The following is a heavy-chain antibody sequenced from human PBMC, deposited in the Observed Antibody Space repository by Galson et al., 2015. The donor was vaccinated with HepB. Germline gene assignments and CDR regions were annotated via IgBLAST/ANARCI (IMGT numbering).Heavy chain of an antibody. CDR1: GFTFSNYN. Sequence: SLRLSCAASGFTFSNYNMNWVRQAPGKGLEWVSSIGSRSPYIYYADSVKGRFTISRDNAKNSLYLQINSPRAEDTALYYCARPVTSGAGWTNAFDIWGQGTMVTVSS. V-gene: IGHV3-21*01. CDR3: ARPVTSGAGWTNAFDI. CDR2: IGSRSPYI. J-gene: IGHJ3*02. D-gene: IGHD6-13*01.